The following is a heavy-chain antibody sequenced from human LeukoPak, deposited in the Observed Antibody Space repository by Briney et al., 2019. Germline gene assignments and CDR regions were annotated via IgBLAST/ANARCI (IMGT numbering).Heavy chain of an antibody. Sequence: SGGSLRLSCTASGFTFSTSWMTWVRQAPGKGLEWVANINQDGTVKYYMDSVKGRFTISRDNAKNSLYLQVNRLRAEDTAVYYCARERAGWTPEDAFDVWGQGTMVTVS. J-gene: IGHJ3*01. CDR2: INQDGTVK. D-gene: IGHD3/OR15-3a*01. V-gene: IGHV3-7*01. CDR3: ARERAGWTPEDAFDV. CDR1: GFTFSTSW.